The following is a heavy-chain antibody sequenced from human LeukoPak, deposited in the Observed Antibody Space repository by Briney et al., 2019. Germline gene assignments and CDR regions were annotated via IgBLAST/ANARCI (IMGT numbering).Heavy chain of an antibody. CDR2: FYPGDSDT. CDR3: ARQYCSSTSCYDGMDV. CDR1: GYSFTNYW. D-gene: IGHD2-2*01. Sequence: GESLMISCKGSGYSFTNYWIGWVRQMPGKGLEWMGIFYPGDSDTRYSASFQGRVTISADKSINTAYLQWSSLKASDTAMYYCARQYCSSTSCYDGMDVWGQGTTVTVSS. V-gene: IGHV5-51*01. J-gene: IGHJ6*02.